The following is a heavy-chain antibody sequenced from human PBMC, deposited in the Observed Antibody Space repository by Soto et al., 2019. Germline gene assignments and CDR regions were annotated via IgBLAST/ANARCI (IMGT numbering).Heavy chain of an antibody. D-gene: IGHD5-12*01. CDR2: ISYDGSNK. CDR1: GFTFSSYA. CDR3: ARAGFYGDYDTPPGY. Sequence: QVQLVESGGGVVQPGRSLRLSCAASGFTFSSYAMHWVRQAPGKGLEWVAVISYDGSNKYYADSVKGRFTISRDNSKNTLYLQMNSLRAEDTAVYYCARAGFYGDYDTPPGYWGQGTLVTVSS. V-gene: IGHV3-30-3*01. J-gene: IGHJ4*02.